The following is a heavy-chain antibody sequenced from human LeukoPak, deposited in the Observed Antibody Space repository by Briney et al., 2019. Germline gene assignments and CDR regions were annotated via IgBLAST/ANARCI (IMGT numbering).Heavy chain of an antibody. CDR1: GFTLSSYG. V-gene: IGHV3-30*03. CDR2: ISYDGSNK. CDR3: STKEGSSSWYGFGDY. J-gene: IGHJ4*02. D-gene: IGHD6-13*01. Sequence: PGGSLRLSCAASGFTLSSYGMHWVRQAPGKGLEWVAVISYDGSNKYYADSVKGRFTISRDNSKNTLYLQMNSLRAEDTAVYYCSTKEGSSSWYGFGDYWGQGTLVTVSS.